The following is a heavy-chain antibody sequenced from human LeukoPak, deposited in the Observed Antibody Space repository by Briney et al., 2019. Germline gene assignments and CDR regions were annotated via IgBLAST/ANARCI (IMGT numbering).Heavy chain of an antibody. D-gene: IGHD1-1*01. Sequence: SETLSLTCTVSGDSISSYYWSWIRQPAGKGLEWIGRIYTSGSTNSNPSLKSRVTMSLDTSKNQSSLRLRSVTAADTAVYYCARDTNYYHYYMDVWGKGTTVTVSS. CDR1: GDSISSYY. CDR2: IYTSGST. CDR3: ARDTNYYHYYMDV. J-gene: IGHJ6*03. V-gene: IGHV4-4*07.